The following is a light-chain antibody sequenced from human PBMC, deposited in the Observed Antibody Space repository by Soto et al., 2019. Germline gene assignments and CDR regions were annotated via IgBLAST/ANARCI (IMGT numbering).Light chain of an antibody. CDR3: QQSFSTPRT. CDR2: AAS. Sequence: DIQMTQSPSSQSASVGDRVTITCRASQSINSYLNWYQQKPGKAPKLLIHAASSLQSGVPSRFSGSGSETDFTLTITSLQPDDFATYYCQQSFSTPRTFGQGTRVDI. CDR1: QSINSY. J-gene: IGKJ1*01. V-gene: IGKV1-39*01.